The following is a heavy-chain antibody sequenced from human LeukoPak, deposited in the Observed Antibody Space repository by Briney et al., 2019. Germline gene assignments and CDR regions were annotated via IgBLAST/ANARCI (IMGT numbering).Heavy chain of an antibody. V-gene: IGHV1-69*04. CDR1: GGTFSSYA. Sequence: ASVKVSCKASGGTFSSYAISWVRQAPGQGLEWMGRIIPILGIANYEQKFQGRVTITADKSTSTAYMELSSLRSEDTAVYYCAREGVKYCGGDCYSRLGLWGQGTLVTVSS. J-gene: IGHJ4*02. CDR2: IIPILGIA. D-gene: IGHD2-21*02. CDR3: AREGVKYCGGDCYSRLGL.